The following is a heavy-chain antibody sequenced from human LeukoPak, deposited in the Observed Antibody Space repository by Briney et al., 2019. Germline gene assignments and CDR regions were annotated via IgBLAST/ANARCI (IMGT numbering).Heavy chain of an antibody. CDR2: ISYDGRNN. Sequence: PGRSLRLSCAASGFTFDSYAMHWVRQAPGKGLEWLAVISYDGRNNYYGDSVKGRFTISRDNPKNTLYLQMTSLRAEDTAVYYCARLDPDAGNSQGGQRLPPPNYYYYTMDAWGQGTTVTVSS. J-gene: IGHJ6*02. V-gene: IGHV3-30*04. D-gene: IGHD6-25*01. CDR1: GFTFDSYA. CDR3: ARLDPDAGNSQGGQRLPPPNYYYYTMDA.